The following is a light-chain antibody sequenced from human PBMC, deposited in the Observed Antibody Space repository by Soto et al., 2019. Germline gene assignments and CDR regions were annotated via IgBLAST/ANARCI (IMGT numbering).Light chain of an antibody. V-gene: IGLV1-40*01. CDR3: QSYDSSLSENVV. Sequence: QSVLTQPPSMSGAPGQRVTISCTGSSSNIGAGYDVHWYQQLPGTAPKLLIYGNSNRPSGVPDRFSGSKSGTSASLAITGLQAEDEADYYCQSYDSSLSENVVFGGGTKVTVL. J-gene: IGLJ2*01. CDR1: SSNIGAGYD. CDR2: GNS.